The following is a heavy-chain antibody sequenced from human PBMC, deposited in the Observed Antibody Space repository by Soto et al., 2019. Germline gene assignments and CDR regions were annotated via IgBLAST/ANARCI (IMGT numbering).Heavy chain of an antibody. J-gene: IGHJ4*02. CDR2: IKSKADGETT. V-gene: IGHV3-15*01. CDR3: TTVGYCTSSTCYAFDS. CDR1: GFTFNNAW. D-gene: IGHD2-2*01. Sequence: DVRLVESGGGLVRPGGSLRLSCAASGFTFNNAWMTWVRQAPGKGLEWIGLIKSKADGETTHYAAPVKGRFTISRDDSKNTLYLQVHSLKTEDTGFYFRTTVGYCTSSTCYAFDSWGQGTLVTVSS.